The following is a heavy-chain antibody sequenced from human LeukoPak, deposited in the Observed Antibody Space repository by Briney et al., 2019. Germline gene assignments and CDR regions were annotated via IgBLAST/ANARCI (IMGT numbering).Heavy chain of an antibody. Sequence: GGSVKVSCKASGYTFTSYGITWIRQAPGQGVEWMCWISGYNGHTNYAQNLQGRVTMTTDTSTTTAYMERRSLRSDDTAVYYLARDKVATSGTEDYWGQGTLVIVSS. CDR1: GYTFTSYG. J-gene: IGHJ4*02. D-gene: IGHD6-13*01. V-gene: IGHV1-18*01. CDR2: ISGYNGHT. CDR3: ARDKVATSGTEDY.